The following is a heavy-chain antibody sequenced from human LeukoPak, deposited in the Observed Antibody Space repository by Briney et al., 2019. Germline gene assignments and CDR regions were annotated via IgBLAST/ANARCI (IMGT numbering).Heavy chain of an antibody. J-gene: IGHJ4*02. CDR1: GFTFSSYG. CDR3: AKDWRRRTLPKSDY. V-gene: IGHV3-30*18. D-gene: IGHD3-16*01. Sequence: GGSLRLSCAASGFTFSSYGMHWVRQAPGKGLEWVAVISYDGSNKYYADSVKGRFTISRDNSKNTLYLQMNSLRAEDTAVYYCAKDWRRRTLPKSDYWGQGTLVTVSS. CDR2: ISYDGSNK.